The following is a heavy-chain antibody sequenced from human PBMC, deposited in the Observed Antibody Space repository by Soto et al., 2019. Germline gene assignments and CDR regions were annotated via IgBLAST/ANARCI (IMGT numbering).Heavy chain of an antibody. Sequence: PSETLSLTCTVSGGSISSGGYYWSWIRQHPGKGLEWIGYIYYSGNTYYNPSLKGRVTISEDTSKNQFSLKLSSVTAADTAVYYCARATYYYDSSGYSDRVLDYWGQGTLVTVSS. D-gene: IGHD3-22*01. V-gene: IGHV4-31*03. CDR3: ARATYYYDSSGYSDRVLDY. J-gene: IGHJ4*02. CDR2: IYYSGNT. CDR1: GGSISSGGYY.